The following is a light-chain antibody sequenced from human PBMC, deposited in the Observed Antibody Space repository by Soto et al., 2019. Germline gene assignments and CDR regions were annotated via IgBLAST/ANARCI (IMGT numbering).Light chain of an antibody. CDR2: DTS. J-gene: IGKJ1*01. Sequence: EVVLTQSPATLSLSPGERATLSCRASQSVNRYLAWYQQKPGQAPRLLIYDTSNRATGIPARFSGSGSGTDFTLTISSLEPEDFAVYYCQQYNNWWTFGQGTKVEIK. CDR1: QSVNRY. V-gene: IGKV3-11*01. CDR3: QQYNNWWT.